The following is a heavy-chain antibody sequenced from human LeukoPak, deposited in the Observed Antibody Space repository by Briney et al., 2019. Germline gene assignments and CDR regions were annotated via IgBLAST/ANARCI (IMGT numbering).Heavy chain of an antibody. Sequence: GGSLRLSCAASGFTFSSYGMHWVRQAPGKGLEWVAFIRYDGSNKYYADSVKGRFTISRDNSKNTLFLQMNSLRTEDTAVYYCARKYYYHSSGHYLDVFDIWGQGTMVTASS. V-gene: IGHV3-30*02. J-gene: IGHJ3*02. CDR1: GFTFSSYG. CDR2: IRYDGSNK. CDR3: ARKYYYHSSGHYLDVFDI. D-gene: IGHD3-22*01.